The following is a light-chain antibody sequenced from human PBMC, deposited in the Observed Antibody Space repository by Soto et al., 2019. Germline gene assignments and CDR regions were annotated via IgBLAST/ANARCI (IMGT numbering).Light chain of an antibody. V-gene: IGLV2-14*01. CDR1: SSDVGGYNY. J-gene: IGLJ2*01. Sequence: QSALTQPASVSGSPGQSITISCTGTSSDVGGYNYVSWYQQHPGKAPKLMIYEVSNRPAGVSNRFSGSESGNTASLTISGLQAEDEADYYGSSYTSSSTVVFGGGTKVTVL. CDR3: SSYTSSSTVV. CDR2: EVS.